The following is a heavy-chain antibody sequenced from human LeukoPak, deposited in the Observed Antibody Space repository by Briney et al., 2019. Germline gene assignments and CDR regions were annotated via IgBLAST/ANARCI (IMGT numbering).Heavy chain of an antibody. Sequence: SETLSLTCTVSGGSISSSNRYWTWIRQPPGRGLEWIGEINHSGSTNYNPSLKSRVTISVDTSKNQFSLKLSSVTAADTAVYYRARNPVEMTTVTPFDYWGQGTLVTVSS. D-gene: IGHD4-17*01. J-gene: IGHJ4*02. V-gene: IGHV4-39*07. CDR2: INHSGST. CDR3: ARNPVEMTTVTPFDY. CDR1: GGSISSSNRY.